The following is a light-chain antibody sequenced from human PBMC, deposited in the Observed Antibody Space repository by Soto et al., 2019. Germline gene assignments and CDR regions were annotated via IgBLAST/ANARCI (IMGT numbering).Light chain of an antibody. Sequence: DIVLTQSPCTLSSSPGERATLSCRASESVSSNYLAWYQQRPGQAPRLLIYAASNRARGVPDRFGGSGCGTDVTIIVISLEHEDFAVYYCQQYGSAPWTFGQGTKV. CDR3: QQYGSAPWT. J-gene: IGKJ1*01. CDR2: AAS. V-gene: IGKV3-20*01. CDR1: ESVSSNY.